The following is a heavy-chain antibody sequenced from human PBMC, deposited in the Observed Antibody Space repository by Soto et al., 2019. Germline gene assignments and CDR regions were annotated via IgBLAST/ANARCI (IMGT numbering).Heavy chain of an antibody. CDR1: GFTFSSYA. J-gene: IGHJ6*03. D-gene: IGHD3-9*01. V-gene: IGHV3-23*01. CDR2: ISGSGGST. CDR3: AKGFDDILTGYVYYYYYMDV. Sequence: GGSLRLSCAASGFTFSSYAMSWVRQAPGKGLEWVSAISGSGGSTYYADSVKGRFTISRDNSKNTLYLQMNSLRAEDTAVYYCAKGFDDILTGYVYYYYYMDVWGKGTTVTVSS.